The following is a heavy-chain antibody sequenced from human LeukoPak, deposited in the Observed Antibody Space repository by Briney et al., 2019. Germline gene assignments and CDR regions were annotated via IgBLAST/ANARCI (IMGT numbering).Heavy chain of an antibody. V-gene: IGHV1-46*01. CDR3: ARVRARTSGFDY. D-gene: IGHD3-3*01. CDR2: INPSGGST. Sequence: GASVKVSCKASGYTFTGYYMHWVRQAPGQGLVWMGVINPSGGSTVYAPKFQGRVTLTRDTSTTTVYMELSSLRSEDTAVYYCARVRARTSGFDYWGQGTLVTVSS. J-gene: IGHJ4*02. CDR1: GYTFTGYY.